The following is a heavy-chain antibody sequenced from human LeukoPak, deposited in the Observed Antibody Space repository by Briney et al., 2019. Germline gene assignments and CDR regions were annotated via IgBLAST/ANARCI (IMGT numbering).Heavy chain of an antibody. Sequence: PGGSLRLSCSASGFTLSSYAMHWVRQAPGKGPEYVSAISSNGGSTYYADSVKGRFTISRDTPKNTLYLQMSSLRAEDTAVYYCVKDVPGDSSWTYWGQGTLVTVSS. J-gene: IGHJ1*01. V-gene: IGHV3-64D*08. D-gene: IGHD6-13*01. CDR3: VKDVPGDSSWTY. CDR2: ISSNGGST. CDR1: GFTLSSYA.